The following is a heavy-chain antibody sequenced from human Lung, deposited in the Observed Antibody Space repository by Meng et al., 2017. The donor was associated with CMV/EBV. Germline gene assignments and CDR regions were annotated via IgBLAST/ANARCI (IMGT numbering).Heavy chain of an antibody. D-gene: IGHD6-13*01. V-gene: IGHV3-30-3*01. CDR3: ARDLLSSSSWSTPLSFDP. J-gene: IGHJ5*02. CDR1: AFTFNNYA. Sequence: GESXKISCAASAFTFNNYAMHWVRQAPGKGLEWVAVISYDGFNKYYADSVNGRFTISRDNSKNTLYLQRNSLRAEDTAVYYCARDLLSSSSWSTPLSFDPWGEGXLVTVSS. CDR2: ISYDGFNK.